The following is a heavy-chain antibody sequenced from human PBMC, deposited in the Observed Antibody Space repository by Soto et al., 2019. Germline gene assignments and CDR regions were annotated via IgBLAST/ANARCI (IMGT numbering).Heavy chain of an antibody. Sequence: VQLVESGGGVVQPGRSLRLSCAASGFTFSSYAMHWVRQAPGKGLEWVAVISYDGSNKYYADSVKGRFTISRDNSKNTLYLQMNSLRAEDTAVYYCARDGDYDSSGYLDYWGQGTLVTVSS. V-gene: IGHV3-30-3*01. CDR2: ISYDGSNK. CDR3: ARDGDYDSSGYLDY. D-gene: IGHD3-22*01. J-gene: IGHJ4*02. CDR1: GFTFSSYA.